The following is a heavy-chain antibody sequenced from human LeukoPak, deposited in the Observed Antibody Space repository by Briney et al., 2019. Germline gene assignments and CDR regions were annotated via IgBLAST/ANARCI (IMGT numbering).Heavy chain of an antibody. Sequence: GGSLRLSCAASGFTFSTFATIWVRQPPGKGLEWVSSIFPSGGEIHYADSVRGRFTISRDNSKSTLSLQMNSLRAEDTAIYYCATYRQVLLPFESWGQGTLVTVSS. CDR2: IFPSGGEI. D-gene: IGHD2-8*02. CDR1: GFTFSTFA. J-gene: IGHJ4*02. V-gene: IGHV3-23*01. CDR3: ATYRQVLLPFES.